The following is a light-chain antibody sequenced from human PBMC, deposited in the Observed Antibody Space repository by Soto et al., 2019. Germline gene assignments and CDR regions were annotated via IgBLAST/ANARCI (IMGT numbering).Light chain of an antibody. CDR2: EVN. CDR1: SSDVGSYTY. Sequence: QSALTQPASVSGSPRQSITISCTGASSDVGSYTYVSWYQQHPGKAPKLMIYEVNNRPSGVSNRFSGSKSGNTASLTISGLQAEDEADYYCSSYTISSTVLFGGGTKLTVL. V-gene: IGLV2-14*01. CDR3: SSYTISSTVL. J-gene: IGLJ2*01.